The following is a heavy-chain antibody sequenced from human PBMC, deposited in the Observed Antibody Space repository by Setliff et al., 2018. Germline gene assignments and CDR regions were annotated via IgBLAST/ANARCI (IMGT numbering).Heavy chain of an antibody. CDR2: ISIRSDYI. Sequence: PGGSLRLSCDGSGFGFSSYTMNWVRQTPGGGLEWVSSISIRSDYINYADSVKGRFVISRDNANNSLFLQMNGLRAEDTGVYYWVRGTQYLPVGDLWGQGTLVTVSS. D-gene: IGHD1-7*01. CDR3: VRGTQYLPVGDL. CDR1: GFGFSSYT. V-gene: IGHV3-21*01. J-gene: IGHJ5*02.